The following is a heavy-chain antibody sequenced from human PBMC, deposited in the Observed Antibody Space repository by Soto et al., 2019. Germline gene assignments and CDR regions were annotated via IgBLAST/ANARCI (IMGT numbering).Heavy chain of an antibody. Sequence: SETLSLTCTVSGDSISTYYWSWIRQPPGKGLEWIAYIYYTGNTYYNPSLKSRVTISMDTSTRTVYMELSSLRSEDTAVYYCARDLENRALGATHYWGQGTLVTVSS. J-gene: IGHJ4*02. CDR1: GDSISTYY. CDR3: ARDLENRALGATHY. CDR2: IYYTGNT. D-gene: IGHD1-26*01. V-gene: IGHV4-59*01.